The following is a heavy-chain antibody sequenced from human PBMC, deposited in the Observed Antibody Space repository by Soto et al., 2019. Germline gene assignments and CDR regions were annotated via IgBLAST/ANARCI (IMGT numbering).Heavy chain of an antibody. D-gene: IGHD3-16*01. CDR2: ISGGGDAT. CDR3: PRKVLGSTSRRDSWSSDP. V-gene: IGHV3-23*01. CDR1: GFTFINYA. Sequence: EVQLLESGGDSVQPGGSVRLSCAGSGFTFINYAMNWVRQAPGKGLEWVSTISGGGDATFFADSVRGRFTFSRDNSRTRGLLQMKSLEVNNPAVYYCPRKVLGSTSRRDSWSSDPWGGAPWSLSP. J-gene: IGHJ2*01.